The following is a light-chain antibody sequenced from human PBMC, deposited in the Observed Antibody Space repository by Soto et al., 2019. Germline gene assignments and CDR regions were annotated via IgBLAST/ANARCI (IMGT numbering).Light chain of an antibody. CDR3: QQYSKWPLT. Sequence: EIAMMQSPDTLSVSPGDRATLSCRASQGVRSDLAWYQQKAGQSPRLLIYGASTRAAETPARFGGSGSETEFTLTISSLQSEDFAVYYCQQYSKWPLTFGGGTKVDIK. CDR1: QGVRSD. J-gene: IGKJ4*01. V-gene: IGKV3-15*01. CDR2: GAS.